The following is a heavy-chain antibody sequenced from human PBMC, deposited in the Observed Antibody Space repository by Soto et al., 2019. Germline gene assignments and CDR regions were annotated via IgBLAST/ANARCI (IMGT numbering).Heavy chain of an antibody. Sequence: EVQLVESGGGLVKPAGSLRLSCAASGFTFSNAWISWVRQAPGKGLEWVGRIKSKTDGGTTDYAAPVKGRCTISRDDSRNPRSLQMNRLQTWDSAVYYCPTVDVILSGYYVPFLWGQGTLVTVS. D-gene: IGHD3-9*01. V-gene: IGHV3-15*01. CDR3: PTVDVILSGYYVPFL. CDR2: IKSKTDGGTT. CDR1: GFTFSNAW. J-gene: IGHJ4*02.